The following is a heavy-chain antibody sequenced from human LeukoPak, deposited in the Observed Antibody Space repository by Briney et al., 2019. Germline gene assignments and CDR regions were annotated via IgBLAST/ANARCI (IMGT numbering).Heavy chain of an antibody. D-gene: IGHD1-1*01. CDR1: EFTFSSYL. V-gene: IGHV3-74*01. J-gene: IGHJ4*02. CDR3: TSGGANGTTLASDY. CDR2: INSDGSIT. Sequence: GGSLRLSCTASEFTFSSYLMHWVRQVPGKGLVWVSRINSDGSITNYADSVKGRFTVSRDNAKNTLYLQMNSLRAEDTAVYYCTSGGANGTTLASDYWGQGTLVTVSS.